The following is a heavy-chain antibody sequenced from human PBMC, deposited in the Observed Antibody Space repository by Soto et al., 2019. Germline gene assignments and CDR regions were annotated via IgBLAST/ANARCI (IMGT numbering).Heavy chain of an antibody. CDR2: IWEDGSNK. V-gene: IGHV3-33*01. Sequence: QVQLVESGGGVVQPGTSLRLSSAASGFTFSNYVMHWVRQPPGKGLEWVATIWEDGSNKYYSDSVKGRFTISRDNSKNTLYLQMNSLSAGDTAVYYCARSRSSGYYFDYWGQGTLVTVSS. CDR1: GFTFSNYV. J-gene: IGHJ4*02. D-gene: IGHD6-13*01. CDR3: ARSRSSGYYFDY.